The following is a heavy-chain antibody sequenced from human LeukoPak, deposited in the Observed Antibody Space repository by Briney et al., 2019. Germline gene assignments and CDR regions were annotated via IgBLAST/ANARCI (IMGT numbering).Heavy chain of an antibody. V-gene: IGHV3-30-3*01. Sequence: PGGSLRLSCAASGFTFSSYAMHWVRQAPGKGLEWVAVISYDGSNKYYAVSVKGRFTISRDNSKNTLYLQMNSLRAEDTAVYYCARVHGSGSYGDYWGQGTLVTVSS. J-gene: IGHJ4*02. CDR3: ARVHGSGSYGDY. CDR2: ISYDGSNK. CDR1: GFTFSSYA. D-gene: IGHD3-10*01.